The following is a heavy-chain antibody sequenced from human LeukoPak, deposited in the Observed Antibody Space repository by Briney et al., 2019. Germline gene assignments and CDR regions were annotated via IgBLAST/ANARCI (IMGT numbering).Heavy chain of an antibody. CDR2: IYYSGST. D-gene: IGHD3-9*01. J-gene: IGHJ4*02. CDR3: ARLSPTYPIH. CDR1: GGSVSSGSYY. Sequence: SETLSLTCTVSGGSVSSGSYYWSWIRQPPGKGLEWIGYIYYSGSTNYNPSLKSRVTISVDTSKNQFSLRLSSVTAADTAVYYCARLSPTYPIHWGQGTLVTVSS. V-gene: IGHV4-61*01.